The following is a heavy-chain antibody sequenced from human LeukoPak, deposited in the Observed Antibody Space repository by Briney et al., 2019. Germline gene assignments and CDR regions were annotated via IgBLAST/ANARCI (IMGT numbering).Heavy chain of an antibody. CDR3: ARDPVVLIVGATRAAFDI. Sequence: GGSLRLSCAASGFTFSDYYMSWIRQAPGKGLEWVSYISSSGSTIYYADSVKGRFTISRDNAKNSLYLQMNGLRAEDTAVYYCARDPVVLIVGATRAAFDIWGQGTMVTVSS. CDR2: ISSSGSTI. CDR1: GFTFSDYY. V-gene: IGHV3-11*01. D-gene: IGHD1-26*01. J-gene: IGHJ3*02.